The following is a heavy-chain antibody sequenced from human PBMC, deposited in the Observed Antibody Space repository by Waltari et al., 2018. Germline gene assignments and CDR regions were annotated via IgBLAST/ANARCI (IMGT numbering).Heavy chain of an antibody. Sequence: EVQLVESGGGLVKPGGSLRLSCAASGFTFSSYSMNWVRQAPGKGLEWVSSISSSSSYIYYADSVKGRFTISRDNAKNSLYLQMNSLRAEDTAVYYCARGPYSGYYYVRAFDIWGQGTMVTVSS. V-gene: IGHV3-21*01. D-gene: IGHD3-22*01. J-gene: IGHJ3*02. CDR3: ARGPYSGYYYVRAFDI. CDR2: ISSSSSYI. CDR1: GFTFSSYS.